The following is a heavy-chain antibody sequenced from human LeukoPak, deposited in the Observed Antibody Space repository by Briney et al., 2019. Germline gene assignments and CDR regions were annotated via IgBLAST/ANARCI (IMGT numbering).Heavy chain of an antibody. CDR3: AKVRITIFGPHGY. J-gene: IGHJ4*02. D-gene: IGHD3-3*01. CDR1: GFTFSSYW. V-gene: IGHV3-7*03. CDR2: IKQDGSEK. Sequence: PGGSLRLSCAASGFTFSSYWISWVRQAPGKGLEWVANIKQDGSEKYYVDSVKGRFTISRDNSKNTLYLQMNSLRAEDTAIYYCAKVRITIFGPHGYWGQGTLVTVSS.